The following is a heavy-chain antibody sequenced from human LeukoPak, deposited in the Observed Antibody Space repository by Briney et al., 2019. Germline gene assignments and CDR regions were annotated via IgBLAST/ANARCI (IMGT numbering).Heavy chain of an antibody. CDR3: AKDRLAVVTPYYFDY. Sequence: GSLRLSCAASGFTFSSYAMSWVRQAPGKGLEWVSAISGSGGSTYYADSVKGRFTISRDNSKNTLYLQMNSLRAEDTAVYYCAKDRLAVVTPYYFDYWGQGTLVTVSS. CDR1: GFTFSSYA. V-gene: IGHV3-23*01. J-gene: IGHJ4*02. D-gene: IGHD4-23*01. CDR2: ISGSGGST.